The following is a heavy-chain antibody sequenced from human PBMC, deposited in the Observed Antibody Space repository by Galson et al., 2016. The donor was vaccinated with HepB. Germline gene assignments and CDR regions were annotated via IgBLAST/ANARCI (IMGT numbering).Heavy chain of an antibody. Sequence: SLRLSCAVSGLTFSSDAMHWVRQTPGKGLEWVAVISHDGSNKYYGDSVWGRFTISRDNSKNTMYLQMNSLRPEDTAVYYCARDFCGGTCYFDYWGQGTLVTVSS. J-gene: IGHJ4*02. D-gene: IGHD2-21*01. CDR3: ARDFCGGTCYFDY. CDR2: ISHDGSNK. CDR1: GLTFSSDA. V-gene: IGHV3-30*04.